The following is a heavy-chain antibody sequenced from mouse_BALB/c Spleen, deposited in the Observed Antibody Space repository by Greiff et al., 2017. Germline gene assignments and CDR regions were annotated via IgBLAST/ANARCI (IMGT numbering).Heavy chain of an antibody. CDR2: IYPGDGDT. V-gene: IGHV1-87*01. CDR1: GYTFTSYW. J-gene: IGHJ2*01. Sequence: VQLQQSGAELARPGASVKLSCKASGYTFTSYWMQWVKQRPGQGLEWIGAIYPGDGDTRYTQKFKGKATLTADKSSSTAYMQLSSLASEDSAVYYCARKANLYYFDYWGQGTTLTVSS. CDR3: ARKANLYYFDY. D-gene: IGHD4-1*01.